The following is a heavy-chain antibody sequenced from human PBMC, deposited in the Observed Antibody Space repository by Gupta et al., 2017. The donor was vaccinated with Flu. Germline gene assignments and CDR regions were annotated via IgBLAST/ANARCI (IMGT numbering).Heavy chain of an antibody. CDR1: GFTFGTYW. V-gene: IGHV3-7*04. CDR2: IKTNGSEA. CDR3: ARNRGYESLDH. J-gene: IGHJ4*02. D-gene: IGHD3-22*01. Sequence: EVQLVESGGGLVQPGESLRLSCAASGFTFGTYWMNWVRQAPGKGLEWVASIKTNGSEAYYKDSLKGRFTISRDNTKNSVYLKMNSLRADDTAVYYCARNRGYESLDHWGQGTPVTVSS.